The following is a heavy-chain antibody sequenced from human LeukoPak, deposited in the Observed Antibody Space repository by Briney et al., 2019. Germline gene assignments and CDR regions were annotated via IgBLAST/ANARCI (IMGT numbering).Heavy chain of an antibody. Sequence: GGSLRLSCAASGFTFSSYAMSWVRQAPGKGLEWVSAISGSGDNTHYADSVKGRFTISRGNSKNTLYLQMNSLRAEDTAVYYCAKLSVRWLQLASYFDYWGQGTLVTVSS. V-gene: IGHV3-23*01. CDR1: GFTFSSYA. CDR3: AKLSVRWLQLASYFDY. D-gene: IGHD5-24*01. CDR2: ISGSGDNT. J-gene: IGHJ4*02.